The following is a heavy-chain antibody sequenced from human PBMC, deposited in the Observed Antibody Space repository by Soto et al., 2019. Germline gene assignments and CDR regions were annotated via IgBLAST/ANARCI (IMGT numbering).Heavy chain of an antibody. Sequence: QVQLEQSGAEVKKPGSSVKVSCKASGGTFSNYAISWVRQAPGQGLEWMGGIIPIFGTANYAQKLQDRVTMTADEATGPAYLELSSLRSDDAAVYYCARSRSAGYVYFDSWGQGTLVTVSS. CDR1: GGTFSNYA. V-gene: IGHV1-69*12. J-gene: IGHJ4*02. D-gene: IGHD3-10*02. CDR3: ARSRSAGYVYFDS. CDR2: IIPIFGTA.